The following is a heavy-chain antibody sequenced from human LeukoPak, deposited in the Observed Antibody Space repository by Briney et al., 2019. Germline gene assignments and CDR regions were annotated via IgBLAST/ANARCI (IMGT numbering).Heavy chain of an antibody. Sequence: SETLSLTCTVSDGSISSSSYYWGWIRQPPGKGLEWIGSIYYSGSTYYNPSLKSRVTISVDTSKNQFSLKLSSVTAADTAVYYCARLPAVAGNNWFDPWGQGTLVTVSS. J-gene: IGHJ5*02. CDR2: IYYSGST. D-gene: IGHD6-19*01. CDR1: DGSISSSSYY. V-gene: IGHV4-39*01. CDR3: ARLPAVAGNNWFDP.